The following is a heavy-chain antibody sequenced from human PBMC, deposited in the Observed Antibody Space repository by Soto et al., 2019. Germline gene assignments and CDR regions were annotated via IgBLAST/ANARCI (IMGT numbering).Heavy chain of an antibody. V-gene: IGHV3-23*01. CDR1: VFTFSNYA. CDR2: ISGSGATT. CDR3: AKDQGIASSHRWFEP. Sequence: GGSLRLSCASSVFTFSNYAMSCVRRSPGKGLEWVSGISGSGATTYYADSVKGRFTISRDNSKNTLSLQMNSLRAEDTAVYYCAKDQGIASSHRWFEPWGQGTLVNVSS. J-gene: IGHJ5*02. D-gene: IGHD2-2*01.